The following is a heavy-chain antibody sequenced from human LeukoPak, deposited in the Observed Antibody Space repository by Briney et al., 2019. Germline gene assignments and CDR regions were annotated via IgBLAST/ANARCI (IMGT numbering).Heavy chain of an antibody. Sequence: SETLSLTCTVSGGSISSHYWSWIRQPPGKGLEWIGNIYYSGSTNYNPSLKSRVTISVDTSKNQFSLKLSSVTAADTAVYYCARDSHASPPENNWFDPWGQGTLVTVSS. D-gene: IGHD2-2*01. J-gene: IGHJ5*02. CDR1: GGSISSHY. CDR3: ARDSHASPPENNWFDP. V-gene: IGHV4-59*11. CDR2: IYYSGST.